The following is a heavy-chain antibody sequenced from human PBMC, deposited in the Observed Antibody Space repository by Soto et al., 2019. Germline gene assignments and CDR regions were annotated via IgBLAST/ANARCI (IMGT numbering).Heavy chain of an antibody. V-gene: IGHV3-23*01. CDR2: VSGSGGST. D-gene: IGHD7-27*01. CDR1: GFTFSSYA. Sequence: EVQVLESGGGLVQPGGSLRLSCVASGFTFSSYAMSWVRQAPGKGLECVSFVSGSGGSTDYADSVKGRFTISRDNSKSTLYLQLNSLRAEDTAMYYCAKRSFPLGLPFYYWGQGTLVTVSS. CDR3: AKRSFPLGLPFYY. J-gene: IGHJ4*02.